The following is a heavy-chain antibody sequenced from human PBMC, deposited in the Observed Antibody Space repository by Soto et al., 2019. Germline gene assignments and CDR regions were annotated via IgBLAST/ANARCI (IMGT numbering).Heavy chain of an antibody. J-gene: IGHJ4*02. CDR2: MRANSGDT. Sequence: QVQLVQSGAEVKKPGASVKVSCKPSGDTFTNFDLNWVRQAAGKGLEWLGWMRANSGDTGHAQKFRGRVSMTRDISMSTAYMELSSLRAEDTAVYYCASYIHRQGFKVWAQGTLVIVSS. D-gene: IGHD3-3*01. CDR1: GDTFTNFD. CDR3: ASYIHRQGFKV. V-gene: IGHV1-8*01.